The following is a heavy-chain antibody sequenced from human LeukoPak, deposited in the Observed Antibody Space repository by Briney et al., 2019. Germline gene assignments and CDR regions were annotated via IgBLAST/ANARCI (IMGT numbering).Heavy chain of an antibody. CDR3: ASQIAYSEGIDY. V-gene: IGHV3-53*01. J-gene: IGHJ4*02. D-gene: IGHD2-21*01. CDR2: IYSGGST. Sequence: GGSLRLSCAASGFTVSSNYMSWVRQAPGKGLEWVSVIYSGGSTYYADSVKGRFTISRDNSKNTLYLQMNSLRAEDTAVYYCASQIAYSEGIDYWGQGTLVTVSS. CDR1: GFTVSSNY.